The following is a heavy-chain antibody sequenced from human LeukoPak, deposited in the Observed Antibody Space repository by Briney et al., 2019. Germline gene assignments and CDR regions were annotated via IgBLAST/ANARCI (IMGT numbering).Heavy chain of an antibody. Sequence: GGSLRLSCAASGFTFSSYGMHWVRQAPGKGLEWVAVISYDGSNKYYADSVRGQFTISRDNSKNTLYLQMNSLRAEDTAVYYCAKQAAGKRGWFDPWGQGTLVTVSS. J-gene: IGHJ5*02. CDR3: AKQAAGKRGWFDP. CDR1: GFTFSSYG. V-gene: IGHV3-30*18. D-gene: IGHD6-13*01. CDR2: ISYDGSNK.